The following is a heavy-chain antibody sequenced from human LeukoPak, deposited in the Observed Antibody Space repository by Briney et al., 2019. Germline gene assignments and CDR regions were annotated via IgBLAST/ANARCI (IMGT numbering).Heavy chain of an antibody. CDR2: IKRDASEK. D-gene: IGHD2-21*02. V-gene: IGHV3-7*03. CDR1: GFTFSSYW. CDR3: ARVTSRDPLHY. Sequence: GGSLRLSCAASGFTFSSYWMSWVRQAPGKGLEWVANIKRDASEKYYVDSVKGRFTISRDNAKNSLYLQMNSLRAEDTAFFYCARVTSRDPLHYWGQGTLVTVSS. J-gene: IGHJ4*02.